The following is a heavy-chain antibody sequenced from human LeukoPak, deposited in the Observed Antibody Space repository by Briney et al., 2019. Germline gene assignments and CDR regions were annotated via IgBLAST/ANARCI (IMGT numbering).Heavy chain of an antibody. V-gene: IGHV4-38-2*02. CDR3: ARQSNLVATFYYYYMDV. D-gene: IGHD5-12*01. J-gene: IGHJ6*03. CDR2: IYHSGST. Sequence: SETLSLTCTVSGYSISSGYYWGWIRQPPGKGLEWIGSIYHSGSTYYNPSLKSRVTISVDTSKNQFSLRLSSVTAADTAVYYCARQSNLVATFYYYYMDVWGKGTTVTVSS. CDR1: GYSISSGYY.